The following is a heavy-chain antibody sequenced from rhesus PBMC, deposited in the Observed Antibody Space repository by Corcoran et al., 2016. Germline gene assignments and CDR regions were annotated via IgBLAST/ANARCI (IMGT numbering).Heavy chain of an antibody. Sequence: QVQLQESGPAVVKPSETLSLTCAVSGGSISSSNWWSWIRQSPGKGLEWIGGIYGSGGSTEYKPSLKSRVTISIDTSKNQFSLKLSSVTAADTAVYYCARQWGIVVIIGYFDLWGPGTPITISS. CDR3: ARQWGIVVIIGYFDL. J-gene: IGHJ2*01. V-gene: IGHV4-93*02. D-gene: IGHD3-28*01. CDR1: GGSISSSNW. CDR2: IYGSGGST.